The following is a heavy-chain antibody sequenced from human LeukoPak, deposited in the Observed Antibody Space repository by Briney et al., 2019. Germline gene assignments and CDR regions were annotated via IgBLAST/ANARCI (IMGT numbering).Heavy chain of an antibody. D-gene: IGHD6-13*01. CDR1: GGSISSGDYY. Sequence: SETLSLTCTVSGGSISSGDYYWSWIRQPPGKGLEWIGYIYYSGSTYYNPSLKSRVTISVDTSKNQFSLKLSSVTAADTAVYYCARQQQLGPYYFDYWGQGTLVTVSS. CDR2: IYYSGST. V-gene: IGHV4-30-4*08. CDR3: ARQQQLGPYYFDY. J-gene: IGHJ4*02.